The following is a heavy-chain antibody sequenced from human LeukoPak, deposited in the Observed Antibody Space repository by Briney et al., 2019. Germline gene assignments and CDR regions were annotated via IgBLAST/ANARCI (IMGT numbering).Heavy chain of an antibody. CDR3: ARESELSGYFDY. V-gene: IGHV1-8*02. CDR1: GYTFTSYD. CDR2: MNPNSGNT. D-gene: IGHD6-25*01. Sequence: ASVKVSCKASGYTFTSYDINWVRQATGQGLEWMGWMNPNSGNTGYAQKFQGRVTMTRDMSTSTVYMELRSLRSEDTAVYFCARESELSGYFDYWGQGTLVTVSS. J-gene: IGHJ4*02.